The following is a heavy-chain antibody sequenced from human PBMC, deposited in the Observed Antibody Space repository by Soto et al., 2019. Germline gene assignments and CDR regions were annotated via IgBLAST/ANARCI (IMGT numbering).Heavy chain of an antibody. J-gene: IGHJ3*02. Sequence: GASVKVSCKASGYTSISYYMHWVRQAPGQGLEWMGIINPSGGSTTYAQKFQGRVTLTRDTSTSTFYMDLSSLTSEDTAVYYCARGGTGSTSSPEAFDIWGQGTMVTVSS. V-gene: IGHV1-46*01. CDR2: INPSGGST. CDR3: ARGGTGSTSSPEAFDI. D-gene: IGHD2-2*01. CDR1: GYTSISYY.